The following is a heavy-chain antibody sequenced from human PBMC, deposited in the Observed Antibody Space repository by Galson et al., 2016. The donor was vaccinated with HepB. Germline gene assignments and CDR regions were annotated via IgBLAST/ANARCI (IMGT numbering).Heavy chain of an antibody. CDR3: ARRKAISGIDPMSQYVFDY. CDR1: GYSFSTYW. CDR2: IDPGASDT. V-gene: IGHV5-51*01. D-gene: IGHD1-20*01. Sequence: QSGAEVKKSGESLTISCKGFGYSFSTYWIGWVRQMPGKGLEWMGIIDPGASDTRYSPSFQGQVTISADKSITTAYLQWSSLRASDTAIYYCARRKAISGIDPMSQYVFDYWGQGTLVTVSS. J-gene: IGHJ4*02.